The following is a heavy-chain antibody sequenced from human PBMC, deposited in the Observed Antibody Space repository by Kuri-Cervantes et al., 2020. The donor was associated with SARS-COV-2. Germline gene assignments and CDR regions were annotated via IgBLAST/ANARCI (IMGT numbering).Heavy chain of an antibody. CDR3: ARDLLNYYDSSGYGY. V-gene: IGHV3-11*01. J-gene: IGHJ4*02. CDR2: ISSSGSTI. D-gene: IGHD3-22*01. CDR1: GFTFSDYY. Sequence: GGSLRPSCAASGFTFSDYYMSWIRQAPGKGLEWVSYISSSGSTIYYADSVKGRFTISRDNAKNSLYLQMNSLRAEDTAVYYCARDLLNYYDSSGYGYWGQGTLVTVSS.